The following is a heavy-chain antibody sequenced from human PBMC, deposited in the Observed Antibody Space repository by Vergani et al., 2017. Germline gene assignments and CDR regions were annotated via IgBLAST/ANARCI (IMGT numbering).Heavy chain of an antibody. J-gene: IGHJ4*02. D-gene: IGHD3-16*01. V-gene: IGHV3-74*01. Sequence: EVQLVESGGGLVQPGGSLRLSCAASGFTFSSYWMHWVRQAPGKGLVWVSRINSDGSSTSYADSVKGRFTISRDNAKNTLYLQMNSLRAEDTAVYYCATTEGELWGYYFDYWGQGTLVTVSS. CDR1: GFTFSSYW. CDR2: INSDGSST. CDR3: ATTEGELWGYYFDY.